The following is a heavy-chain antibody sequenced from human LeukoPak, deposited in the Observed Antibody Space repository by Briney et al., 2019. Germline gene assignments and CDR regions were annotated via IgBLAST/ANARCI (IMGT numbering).Heavy chain of an antibody. CDR2: ISSSSSYI. CDR3: ARGDDSSGYFY. D-gene: IGHD3-22*01. CDR1: GFTFSSYS. V-gene: IGHV3-21*01. J-gene: IGHJ4*02. Sequence: PGGSLRLSCAASGFTFSSYSMNWVRQAPGKGLEWVSSISSSSSYIYYAVSVKGRFTISRDNAKNSLYLQMNSLRAEDTAVYYCARGDDSSGYFYWGQGTLVTVSS.